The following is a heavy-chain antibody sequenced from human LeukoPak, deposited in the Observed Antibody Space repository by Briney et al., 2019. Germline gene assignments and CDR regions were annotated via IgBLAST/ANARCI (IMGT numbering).Heavy chain of an antibody. CDR2: INHSGST. CDR1: GGSFSGYY. Sequence: PSETLSLTCAVYGGSFSGYYWSWIRQPPGKGLEWIGEINHSGSTNYNPSLKSRVTISVDTSKNQFSLKLSSVTAADTAVYYCASHYCSSTRCYQGDYWGQGTLVTVSS. D-gene: IGHD2-2*01. CDR3: ASHYCSSTRCYQGDY. V-gene: IGHV4-34*01. J-gene: IGHJ4*02.